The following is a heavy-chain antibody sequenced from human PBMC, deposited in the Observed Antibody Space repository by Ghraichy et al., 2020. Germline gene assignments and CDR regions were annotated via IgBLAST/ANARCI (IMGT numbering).Heavy chain of an antibody. CDR3: ARDLHS. D-gene: IGHD5/OR15-5a*01. CDR1: GFTFSSFW. V-gene: IGHV3-74*01. CDR2: INSDGTTT. J-gene: IGHJ4*02. Sequence: GGSLRLSCAASGFTFSSFWMHWVRQPPGKGLVWVSRINSDGTTTNYADSVKGRFTISRDNAKNTLYLQMNSLRAEDTAVYDGARDLHSWGQGTLVTVSS.